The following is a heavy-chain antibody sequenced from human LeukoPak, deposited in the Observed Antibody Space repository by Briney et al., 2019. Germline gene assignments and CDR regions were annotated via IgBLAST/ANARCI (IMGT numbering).Heavy chain of an antibody. CDR2: ISYDGSNK. D-gene: IGHD4-17*01. CDR3: AKDPSTVTRGDY. CDR1: GFTFTTYA. V-gene: IGHV3-30*18. J-gene: IGHJ4*02. Sequence: GRSLRLSCAASGFTFTTYAMHWVRQAPGKGLEWVAVISYDGSNKYYADSVKGRFTISRDNSKNTLYLQMSSLRAEDTSLYYCAKDPSTVTRGDYWGQGTLVTVSS.